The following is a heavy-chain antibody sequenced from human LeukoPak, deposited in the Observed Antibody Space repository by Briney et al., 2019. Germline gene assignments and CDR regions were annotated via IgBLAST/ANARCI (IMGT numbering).Heavy chain of an antibody. V-gene: IGHV3-53*01. J-gene: IGHJ3*02. Sequence: GGSLRLSCAASEFTFSDAWMNWVRQAPGKGLEWVSVIFAGGSPYYADSVRGRFTISRDKSKNTLYLQMNSLRAEDTAVYYCAGLEGIGAGAFDIWGQGTMVTVSS. CDR1: EFTFSDAW. D-gene: IGHD5-24*01. CDR2: IFAGGSP. CDR3: AGLEGIGAGAFDI.